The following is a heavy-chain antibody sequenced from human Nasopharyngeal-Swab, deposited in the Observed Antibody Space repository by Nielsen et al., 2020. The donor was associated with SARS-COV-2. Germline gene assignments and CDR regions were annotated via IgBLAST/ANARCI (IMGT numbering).Heavy chain of an antibody. Sequence: GESLKISCAASGFTFSSYAMHWVRQAPGKGLEWVAVISYDGSNKYYADSVKSRFTISRDNSKNTLYLQMNSLRAEETAVYYCASSPGIAAPTGMDVWGQGTTVTVSS. CDR3: ASSPGIAAPTGMDV. J-gene: IGHJ6*02. CDR2: ISYDGSNK. CDR1: GFTFSSYA. V-gene: IGHV3-30*04. D-gene: IGHD6-13*01.